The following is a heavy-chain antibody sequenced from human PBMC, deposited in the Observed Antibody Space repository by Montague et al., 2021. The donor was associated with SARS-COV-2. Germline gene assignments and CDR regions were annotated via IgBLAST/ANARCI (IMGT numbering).Heavy chain of an antibody. V-gene: IGHV4-34*01. J-gene: IGHJ6*03. D-gene: IGHD2-2*02. CDR3: ARLGDGIVPSPILGLGPYYSFSYRDV. Sequence: SETLSLTCAVYGGSFSRYYWSWIRQPPGKGLEWIGEISQSGNTKYNPSLQSRVSISLDTTRNQFSLKVRSVTAADTAIYYCARLGDGIVPSPILGLGPYYSFSYRDVGGKGPPVTVSS. CDR2: ISQSGNT. CDR1: GGSFSRYY.